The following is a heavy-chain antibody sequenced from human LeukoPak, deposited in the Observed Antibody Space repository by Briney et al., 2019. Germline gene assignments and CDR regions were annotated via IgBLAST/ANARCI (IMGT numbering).Heavy chain of an antibody. CDR3: ARDEAGYNDY. V-gene: IGHV3-66*02. D-gene: IGHD5-24*01. CDR1: GFTVSSNY. Sequence: GGSLRLSCAASGFTVSSNYMSWVRQAPGRRLEWVSVIYSGGSTYYADSVKGRFIISRDNSKNTLYLQMNSLRAEDTAVYYCARDEAGYNDYWGQGTLVTVSS. J-gene: IGHJ4*02. CDR2: IYSGGST.